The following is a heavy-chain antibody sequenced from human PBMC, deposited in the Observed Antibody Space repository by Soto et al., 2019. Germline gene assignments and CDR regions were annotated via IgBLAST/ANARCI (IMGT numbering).Heavy chain of an antibody. D-gene: IGHD2-2*01. CDR1: GYAFSSYW. V-gene: IGHV5-51*01. Sequence: GESLKISCQGSGYAFSSYWIAWGRQMPGKGLEWMGIIYPGDSDTRYSPSFHGQVTISVVKSITTAYLQWSSLKASDTAMYYCARGSCTATSCDPWFDPWGQGTPVTV. J-gene: IGHJ5*02. CDR3: ARGSCTATSCDPWFDP. CDR2: IYPGDSDT.